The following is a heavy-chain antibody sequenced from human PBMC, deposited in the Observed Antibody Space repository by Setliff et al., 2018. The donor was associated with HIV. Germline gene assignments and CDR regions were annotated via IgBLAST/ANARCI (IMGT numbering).Heavy chain of an antibody. CDR2: IGVVTPGT. CDR3: ARTHPGDLLPED. Sequence: ASVKVSCKASGYTFKYYDMCWVRQAPGQGLEWLGWIGVVTPGTKYAEKFQGRLTLTTDTTTNTGYMELRNLRSDDTAVYYCARTHPGDLLPEDWGQGTLVTVSS. CDR1: GYTFKYYD. V-gene: IGHV1-18*01. D-gene: IGHD7-27*01. J-gene: IGHJ4*01.